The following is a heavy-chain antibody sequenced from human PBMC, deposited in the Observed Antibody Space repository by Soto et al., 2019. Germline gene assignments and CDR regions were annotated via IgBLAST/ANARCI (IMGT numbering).Heavy chain of an antibody. J-gene: IGHJ4*02. CDR1: GYTFTHYA. CDR3: ARGGYSGTYYAYFDY. V-gene: IGHV1-3*01. Sequence: ASVKVSCKASGYTFTHYAIHWVRQAPGQRLEWMGWINAAHGNTKYSQKFQGRVTITRDTSASTAYMELTSLRSEDTAVYYCARGGYSGTYYAYFDYWGQGTLVTVSS. D-gene: IGHD1-26*01. CDR2: INAAHGNT.